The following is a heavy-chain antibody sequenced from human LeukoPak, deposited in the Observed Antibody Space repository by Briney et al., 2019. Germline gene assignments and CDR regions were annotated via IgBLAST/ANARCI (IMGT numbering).Heavy chain of an antibody. V-gene: IGHV4-30-4*01. Sequence: PSETLSLTCTVSGGSISSGDYYWSWIRQPPGKGLEWIGYIYYSGSTYYNPSLKSRVTISVDTSKNQFSLKLSSVTAADTAVYYCARVSSGDNSGYYYVNYWGQGTLVTVSS. CDR3: ARVSSGDNSGYYYVNY. CDR1: GGSISSGDYY. CDR2: IYYSGST. J-gene: IGHJ4*02. D-gene: IGHD3-22*01.